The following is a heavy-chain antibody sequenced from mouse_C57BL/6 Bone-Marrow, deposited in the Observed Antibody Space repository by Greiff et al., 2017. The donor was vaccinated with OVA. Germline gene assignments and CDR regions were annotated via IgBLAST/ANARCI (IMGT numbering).Heavy chain of an antibody. J-gene: IGHJ3*01. V-gene: IGHV1-81*01. CDR2: IYPRSGNT. D-gene: IGHD2-2*01. Sequence: VQLKESGAELARPGASVKLSCKASGYTFTSYGISWVKQRTGQGLEWIGEIYPRSGNTYYNEKFRGKATLTADKSSSTAYMELRSLTSEDSAVYFCARRNYYGYPWFAYWGQGTLVTVSA. CDR3: ARRNYYGYPWFAY. CDR1: GYTFTSYG.